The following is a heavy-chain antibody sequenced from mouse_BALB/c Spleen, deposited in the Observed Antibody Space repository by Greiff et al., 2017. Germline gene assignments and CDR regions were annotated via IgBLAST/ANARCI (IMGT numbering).Heavy chain of an antibody. J-gene: IGHJ3*01. CDR1: GFTFNTYA. V-gene: IGHV10-1*02. CDR3: VRQEGYYGYPFAY. D-gene: IGHD2-2*01. CDR2: IRSKSNNYAT. Sequence: EVQLVESGGGLVQPKGSLKLSCAASGFTFNTYAMNWVRQAPGKGLEWVARIRSKSNNYATYYADSVKDRFTISRDDSQSMLYLQMNNLKTEDTAMYYCVRQEGYYGYPFAYWGQGTLVTVSA.